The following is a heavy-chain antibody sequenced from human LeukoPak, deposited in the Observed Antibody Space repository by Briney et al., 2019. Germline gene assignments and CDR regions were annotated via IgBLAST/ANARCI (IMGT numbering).Heavy chain of an antibody. CDR1: GGSISSGGYS. CDR2: IYHSGST. V-gene: IGHV4-30-2*01. Sequence: SQTLSLTCAVSGGSISSGGYSWSWIRQPPGKGLEWIGYIYHSGSTYYNPSLKSRVTISVDRSKNQFSLKLKSVTAADAAVYYCASSSSADFDYWGQGVLVTVSS. CDR3: ASSSSADFDY. D-gene: IGHD6-13*01. J-gene: IGHJ4*02.